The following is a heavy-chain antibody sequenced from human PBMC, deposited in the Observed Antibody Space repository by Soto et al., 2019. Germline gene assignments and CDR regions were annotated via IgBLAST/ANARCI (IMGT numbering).Heavy chain of an antibody. J-gene: IGHJ4*02. Sequence: QVQLVESGGGVVQPGRSLRLSCAASGFTFSSYGMHWVRQAPGRGLEWVAVISYDGSNKYYADSVKGRFTISRDNSKNTLYLQMNSLRAEDTAVYYCAKDEGIGDSYFDYWGQGTLVTVSS. CDR3: AKDEGIGDSYFDY. D-gene: IGHD2-21*02. CDR2: ISYDGSNK. CDR1: GFTFSSYG. V-gene: IGHV3-30*18.